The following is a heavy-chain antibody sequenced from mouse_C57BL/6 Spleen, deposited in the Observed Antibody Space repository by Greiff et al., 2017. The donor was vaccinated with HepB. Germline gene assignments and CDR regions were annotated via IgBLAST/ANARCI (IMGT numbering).Heavy chain of an antibody. CDR2: IYPGDGDT. V-gene: IGHV1-82*01. Sequence: VQLQQSGPELVKPGASVKISCKASGYAFSSSWMNWVKQRPGKGLEWIGRIYPGDGDTNYNGKFKGKATLTADKSSSTAYMQLSSLTSEDSAVYFCARSGGMVTYYFDYWGQGTTLTVSS. CDR3: ARSGGMVTYYFDY. CDR1: GYAFSSSW. J-gene: IGHJ2*01. D-gene: IGHD2-2*01.